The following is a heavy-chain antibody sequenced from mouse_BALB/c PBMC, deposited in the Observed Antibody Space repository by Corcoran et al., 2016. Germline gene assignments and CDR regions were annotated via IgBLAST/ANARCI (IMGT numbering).Heavy chain of an antibody. V-gene: IGHV1-9*01. CDR3: ARAKYKDY. Sequence: QVQLQQSGAELMKPGASVKISCKATGYTFSSYWIGWVKQRPGHDLEWIGEILPGSGSTNYNEKFKGKATFTADTSSNTAYMQLSSLTSEDSAVYYCARAKYKDYWGQGTTLTVSS. CDR2: ILPGSGST. J-gene: IGHJ2*01. D-gene: IGHD1-3*01. CDR1: GYTFSSYW.